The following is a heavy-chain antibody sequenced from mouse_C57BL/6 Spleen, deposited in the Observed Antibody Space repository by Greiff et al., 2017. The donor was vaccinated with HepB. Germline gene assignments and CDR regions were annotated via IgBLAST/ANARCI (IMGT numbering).Heavy chain of an antibody. CDR2: ILPGSGST. Sequence: QVQLQQSGAELMKPGASVKLSCKATGYTFTGYWIEWVKQRPGHGLEWIGEILPGSGSTNYNEKVKGKATLTVDTSSSTAYMQLSSLTSEDSAVYYCARPHSSCPPMDYWGQGTSVTVSS. CDR3: ARPHSSCPPMDY. V-gene: IGHV1-9*01. D-gene: IGHD3-1*01. CDR1: GYTFTGYW. J-gene: IGHJ4*01.